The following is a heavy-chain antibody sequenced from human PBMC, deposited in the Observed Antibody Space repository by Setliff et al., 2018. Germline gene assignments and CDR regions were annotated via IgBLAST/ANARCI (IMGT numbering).Heavy chain of an antibody. V-gene: IGHV4-4*07. CDR2: IYTSGST. J-gene: IGHJ6*03. Sequence: PSETLSLTCTVSGGSISSYYWSWIRQPAGKGLEWIGRIYTSGSTNYNPSLKSRVTMSVDTSKNQFSLKPSSVTAADTAVYYCARDHGDYGYYYYYMDVWGKGTKVTVSS. CDR3: ARDHGDYGYYYYYMDV. CDR1: GGSISSYY. D-gene: IGHD4-17*01.